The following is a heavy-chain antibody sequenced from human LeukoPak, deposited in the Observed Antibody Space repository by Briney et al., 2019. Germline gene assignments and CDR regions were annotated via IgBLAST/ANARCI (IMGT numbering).Heavy chain of an antibody. V-gene: IGHV3-23*01. CDR1: GFTFSSYA. J-gene: IGHJ4*02. CDR2: ISGSGGST. Sequence: GGSLRLSCAASGFTFSSYAMSWVRQAPGKGLEWVSAISGSGGSTNYADSVKGRFTISRDNSKNTLYLQMNSLRAEDTAVYYCAKVANGYCSGGSCYSSFDYWGQGTLVTVSS. D-gene: IGHD2-15*01. CDR3: AKVANGYCSGGSCYSSFDY.